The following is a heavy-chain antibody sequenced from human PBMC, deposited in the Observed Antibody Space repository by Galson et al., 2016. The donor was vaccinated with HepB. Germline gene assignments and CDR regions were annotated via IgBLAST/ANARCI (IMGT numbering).Heavy chain of an antibody. D-gene: IGHD3-3*01. J-gene: IGHJ4*02. Sequence: SLRLSCAASGFTFSTYAMSWVRQAPGKGLEWVSGISGSGDTKFADSVKGRFTISRDNSKNTLYLEMNSLRAEDTAVYYCAKDRGRGTYNFWSDPRNYFDSWGQGTLVVVSS. CDR2: ISGSGDT. CDR1: GFTFSTYA. CDR3: AKDRGRGTYNFWSDPRNYFDS. V-gene: IGHV3-23*01.